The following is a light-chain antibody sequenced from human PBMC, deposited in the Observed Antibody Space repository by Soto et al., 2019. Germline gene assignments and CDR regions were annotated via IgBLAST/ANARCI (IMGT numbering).Light chain of an antibody. Sequence: AIRMTQSPSSFSASTGDRVTITCRASQGISSYLAWYQQKPGKAPKLLIYAASTLQSGVPSRFSGSGSGTDFTLTISSLQSEDFATYYCQQYYSYPIAFGQGTRLEIK. CDR1: QGISSY. V-gene: IGKV1-8*01. CDR3: QQYYSYPIA. CDR2: AAS. J-gene: IGKJ5*01.